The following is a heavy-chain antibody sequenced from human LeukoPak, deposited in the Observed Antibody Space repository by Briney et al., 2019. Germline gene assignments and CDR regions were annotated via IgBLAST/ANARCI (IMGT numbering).Heavy chain of an antibody. D-gene: IGHD1-1*01. J-gene: IGHJ5*02. CDR1: GYILSDCD. CDR2: MNPYSDAL. V-gene: IGHV1-2*02. CDR3: ATATVTHSRDP. Sequence: ASVKVSCQASGYILSDCDLRWVRQAPGHGLEWMGWMNPYSDALIHAERFQGRVTMTWDTATGTAYMELTRLTPDDTAVYYCATATVTHSRDPWGQGTLVTVSS.